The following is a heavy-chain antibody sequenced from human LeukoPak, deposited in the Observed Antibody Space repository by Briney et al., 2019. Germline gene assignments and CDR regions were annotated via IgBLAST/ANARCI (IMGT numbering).Heavy chain of an antibody. V-gene: IGHV3-23*01. J-gene: IGHJ4*02. CDR2: ISGSGGST. CDR3: AKDPQQLVRFDY. Sequence: GGSLRLSCAAAGFTFSSYAMSWVRQAPGKGLEWVSAISGSGGSTYYADSVKGRFTISRDNSKNTLYLQMNSLRAEDTAVYYCAKDPQQLVRFDYWGQGTLVTVSS. CDR1: GFTFSSYA. D-gene: IGHD6-13*01.